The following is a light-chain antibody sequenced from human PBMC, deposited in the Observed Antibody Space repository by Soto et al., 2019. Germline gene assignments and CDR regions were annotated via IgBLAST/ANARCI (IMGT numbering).Light chain of an antibody. CDR3: LQDYSYPWT. CDR2: AAS. V-gene: IGKV1-6*01. Sequence: IQMTQSPSSLSASVGDTVTITCRASQGIRNDLVWYQQKPGKAPKLLIHAASSLESGVPTRFSGSGSGTDFTFTISSLQAEDFATYYCLQDYSYPWTFGQGTKVDIK. CDR1: QGIRND. J-gene: IGKJ1*01.